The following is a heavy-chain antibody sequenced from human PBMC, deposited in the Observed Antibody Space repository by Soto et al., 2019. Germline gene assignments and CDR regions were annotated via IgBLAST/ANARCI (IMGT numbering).Heavy chain of an antibody. CDR1: GGSFSGYY. J-gene: IGHJ4*02. CDR3: AAHHYDILTGYSPDPDY. D-gene: IGHD3-9*01. CDR2: INHSGST. Sequence: PSETLSHTCAVYGGSFSGYYWSWIRQPPGKGLEWIGEINHSGSTNYNPSLKSRVTISVDTSKNQFSLKLSSVTAADTAVYYCAAHHYDILTGYSPDPDYWGQGTLVTVSS. V-gene: IGHV4-34*01.